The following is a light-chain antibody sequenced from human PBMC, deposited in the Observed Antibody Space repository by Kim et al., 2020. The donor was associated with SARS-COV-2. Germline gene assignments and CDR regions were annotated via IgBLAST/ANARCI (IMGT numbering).Light chain of an antibody. CDR3: SSYAGSNNLV. V-gene: IGLV2-8*01. CDR1: SRDVGGYNY. Sequence: GRSVTISCTGTSRDVGGYNYVAWYQQHPGKARKLMIYEVSKRPSGVPDRFSGSKSGNTASLTVSGLQAEDEADYYCSSYAGSNNLVFGGGTQLTVL. CDR2: EVS. J-gene: IGLJ3*02.